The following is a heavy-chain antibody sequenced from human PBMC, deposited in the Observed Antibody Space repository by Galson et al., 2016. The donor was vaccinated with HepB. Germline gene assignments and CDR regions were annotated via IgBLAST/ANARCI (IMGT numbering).Heavy chain of an antibody. CDR3: ANLYGSGPYYYGMDV. V-gene: IGHV3-30*04. D-gene: IGHD3-10*01. J-gene: IGHJ6*02. CDR1: GFTFSTYA. CDR2: ISYDGSDK. Sequence: SLRLSCAASGFTFSTYAIHWVRQAPGKGLEWVAVISYDGSDKYYADSVKGRFTISRDNSKNTLYLQMNSLRAEDTAVYYCANLYGSGPYYYGMDVWGQGTTVTVSS.